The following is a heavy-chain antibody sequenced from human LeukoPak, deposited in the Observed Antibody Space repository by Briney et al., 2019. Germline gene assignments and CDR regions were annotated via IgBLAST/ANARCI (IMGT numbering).Heavy chain of an antibody. CDR1: GFTFSSYA. V-gene: IGHV3-23*01. CDR2: ISGSGGST. D-gene: IGHD3-10*01. J-gene: IGHJ4*02. CDR3: ASFGSDSY. Sequence: GGSLRLSCAASGFTFSSYAMSWVRQAPGKGLEWVSGISGSGGSTYYADSVKGRFTISRDNAKNSLYLQMNSLRAEDTAVYYCASFGSDSYWGQGTLVTVSS.